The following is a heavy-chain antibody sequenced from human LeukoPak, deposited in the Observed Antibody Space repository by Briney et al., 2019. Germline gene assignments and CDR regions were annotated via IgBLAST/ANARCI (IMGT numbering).Heavy chain of an antibody. D-gene: IGHD2-15*01. Sequence: KPSETLFLTCAVYGGSFSGYYWSWIRQPPGKGLEWIGEINHSGSTNYNPSLKSRVTISVDTSKNQFSLKLSSVTAADTAVYYCARGLGVAGHYYYGMDVWGKGTTVTVSS. CDR3: ARGLGVAGHYYYGMDV. V-gene: IGHV4-34*01. CDR1: GGSFSGYY. J-gene: IGHJ6*04. CDR2: INHSGST.